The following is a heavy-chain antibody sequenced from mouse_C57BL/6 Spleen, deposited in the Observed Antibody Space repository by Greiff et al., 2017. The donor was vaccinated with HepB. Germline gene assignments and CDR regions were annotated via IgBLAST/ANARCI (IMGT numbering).Heavy chain of an antibody. Sequence: VQLQQSGPELVKPGASVKISCKASGYTFTDYYMNWVKQSHGKSLEWIGDINPNNGGTSYNQKFKGKATLPVDKSSSTAYMELRSLTSEDSAVYYCAREGSRQLRRSFAYWGQGTLVTVSA. V-gene: IGHV1-26*01. CDR1: GYTFTDYY. CDR2: INPNNGGT. CDR3: AREGSRQLRRSFAY. D-gene: IGHD3-2*02. J-gene: IGHJ3*01.